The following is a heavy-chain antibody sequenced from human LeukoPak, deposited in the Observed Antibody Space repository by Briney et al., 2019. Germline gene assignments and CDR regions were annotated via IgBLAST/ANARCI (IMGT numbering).Heavy chain of an antibody. V-gene: IGHV3-21*01. CDR3: ARGGAYCSSTSCYIDY. J-gene: IGHJ4*02. Sequence: GGSLRLSCAASGFTFSSYSMNWVRQAPGKGLEWVSSISSSSSYIYYADSVKGRFTISRDNAKNSLYLQMNSLRAEDTAVYYCARGGAYCSSTSCYIDYWGQGTLVTVSS. CDR1: GFTFSSYS. CDR2: ISSSSSYI. D-gene: IGHD2-2*02.